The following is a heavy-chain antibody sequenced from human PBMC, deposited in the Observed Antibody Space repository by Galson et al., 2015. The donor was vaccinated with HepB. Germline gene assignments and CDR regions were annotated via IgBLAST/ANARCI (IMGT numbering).Heavy chain of an antibody. V-gene: IGHV1-18*01. J-gene: IGHJ4*02. CDR1: GYPFTNYG. Sequence: SVKVSCKASGYPFTNYGINWVRQAPGQGLEWMGWITTYNGNTNYAQKLQGRVTMTTDTSTSTVYMELRNLESDDTAIFYCARDRWPYITFGGLIVMDYWGQGTLVTVSS. CDR2: ITTYNGNT. CDR3: ARDRWPYITFGGLIVMDY. D-gene: IGHD3-16*02.